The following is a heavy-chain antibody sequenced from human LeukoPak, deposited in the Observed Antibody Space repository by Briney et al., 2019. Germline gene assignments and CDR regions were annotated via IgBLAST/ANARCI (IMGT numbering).Heavy chain of an antibody. CDR1: GGSFSGYY. D-gene: IGHD2-21*02. CDR2: INHSGST. J-gene: IGHJ3*02. Sequence: YPSETLSLTCAVYGGSFSGYYWSWIRQPPGKGLEWIGEINHSGSTNYNPSLKSRVTISVDTSKNQFPLKLRSVTAADTAVYYCARGPGVVVTARHAFDIWGQGTMVTVSS. V-gene: IGHV4-34*01. CDR3: ARGPGVVVTARHAFDI.